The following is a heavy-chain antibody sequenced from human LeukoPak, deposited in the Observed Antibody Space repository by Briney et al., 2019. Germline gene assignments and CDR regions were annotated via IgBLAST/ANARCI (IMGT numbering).Heavy chain of an antibody. V-gene: IGHV3-33*06. CDR1: GFTFSSYG. D-gene: IGHD2-15*01. CDR2: IWYDGSNK. Sequence: PGGSLRLSCAASGFTFSSYGMHWVRQAPGKGLEWVAVIWYDGSNKYYADSVKGRLTISRDNSKNTLYLQMNSLRVEDTAVYYCAKSRTDWWFDYWGQGTLVTVSS. J-gene: IGHJ4*02. CDR3: AKSRTDWWFDY.